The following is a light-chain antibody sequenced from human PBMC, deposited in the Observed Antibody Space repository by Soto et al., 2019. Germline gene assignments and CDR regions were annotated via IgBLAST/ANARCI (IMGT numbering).Light chain of an antibody. J-gene: IGKJ4*01. CDR1: QALSNY. CDR3: QQLSRYPLT. CDR2: SAS. Sequence: DIQLTQSPSVLSASVGDTVTITCRASQALSNYLAWYQQKPGKAPDLLIYSASTLHSGFPSRFSGSGSATELSLTIRALQPEDFATYYCQQLSRYPLTFGGGTKVDIK. V-gene: IGKV1-9*01.